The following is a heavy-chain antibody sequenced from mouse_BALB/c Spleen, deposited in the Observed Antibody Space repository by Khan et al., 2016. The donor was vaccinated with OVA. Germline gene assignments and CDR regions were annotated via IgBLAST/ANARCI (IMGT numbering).Heavy chain of an antibody. CDR3: ARRNYFGYTFAY. J-gene: IGHJ3*01. D-gene: IGHD1-2*01. CDR1: GYTFSGYY. CDR2: ISPGSGDT. V-gene: IGHV1-77*01. Sequence: QVQLKQSGAELARPGASVKLSCKASGYTFSGYYINWVKPRTGQGLEWIGKISPGSGDTYYNEKFKGKATLTADKSSSTAYMQLSSLTSEASAVYFCARRNYFGYTFAYWGQGTLVTVSA.